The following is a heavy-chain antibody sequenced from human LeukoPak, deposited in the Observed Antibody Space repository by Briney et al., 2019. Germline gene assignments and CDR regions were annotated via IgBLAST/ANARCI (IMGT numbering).Heavy chain of an antibody. D-gene: IGHD6-13*01. V-gene: IGHV3-7*03. Sequence: GGSLRLSCAASGFTFSRYWMSRVRQAPGKGLEWVANINQDGSEKYYVDPVKGRFTISRDNAKKSLYLQMNSLRVEDTAVYYCARDIEAPGIAFDYWGQGTLVTVSP. CDR3: ARDIEAPGIAFDY. CDR2: INQDGSEK. J-gene: IGHJ4*02. CDR1: GFTFSRYW.